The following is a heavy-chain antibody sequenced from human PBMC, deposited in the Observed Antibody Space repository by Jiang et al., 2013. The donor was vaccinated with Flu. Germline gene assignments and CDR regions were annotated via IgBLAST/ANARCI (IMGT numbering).Heavy chain of an antibody. D-gene: IGHD1-26*01. J-gene: IGHJ4*02. Sequence: YDGSNKYYADSVKGRFTISRDNSKNTLYLQMNSLRAEDTAVYYCARVPGGVGATYWFEVDYWGQGTLVTVSS. CDR2: YDGSNK. V-gene: IGHV3-30-3*01. CDR3: ARVPGGVGATYWFEVDY.